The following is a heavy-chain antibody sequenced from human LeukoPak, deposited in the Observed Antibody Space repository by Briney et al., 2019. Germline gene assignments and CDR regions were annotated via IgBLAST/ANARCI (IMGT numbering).Heavy chain of an antibody. D-gene: IGHD2-2*01. CDR3: ASPSHCSSTSCLEFDY. J-gene: IGHJ4*02. CDR1: GYTFNSYG. V-gene: IGHV1-18*01. Sequence: ASVKVSCKASGYTFNSYGISWVRQAPGQGLEWMGWISAYNGNTNYAQKLQGRVTMTTDTSTSTAYMELRSLRSDDTAVYYCASPSHCSSTSCLEFDYWGQGTLVTVSS. CDR2: ISAYNGNT.